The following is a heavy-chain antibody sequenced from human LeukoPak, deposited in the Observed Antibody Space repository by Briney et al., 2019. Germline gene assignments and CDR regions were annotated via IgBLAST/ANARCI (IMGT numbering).Heavy chain of an antibody. D-gene: IGHD6-6*01. V-gene: IGHV3-64D*09. CDR3: VNGRPSDHFDY. CDR1: GFXFSSYA. Sequence: GGSLRLSCSASGFXFSSYAFHWVRQAPGKGLEYVSGISSDGGFTDYADSLKGRFTISRDNSKNTLYLQMSSLGAEDTAVYYCVNGRPSDHFDYWGQGTLVTVSS. CDR2: ISSDGGFT. J-gene: IGHJ4*02.